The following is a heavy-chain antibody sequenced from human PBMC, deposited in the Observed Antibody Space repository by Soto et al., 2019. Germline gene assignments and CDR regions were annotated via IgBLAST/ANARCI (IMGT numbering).Heavy chain of an antibody. D-gene: IGHD3-10*01. CDR1: GGSISSSNW. J-gene: IGHJ5*02. Sequence: SETLSLTCAVSGGSISSSNWWSWVRQPPGKGLEWIGEIYHSGSTNYNPSLKSRVTISVDKSKNQFSLKLSSVTAADTAVYYCGRRLEGALWFGELPWGQGTLVTVSS. CDR3: GRRLEGALWFGELP. V-gene: IGHV4-4*02. CDR2: IYHSGST.